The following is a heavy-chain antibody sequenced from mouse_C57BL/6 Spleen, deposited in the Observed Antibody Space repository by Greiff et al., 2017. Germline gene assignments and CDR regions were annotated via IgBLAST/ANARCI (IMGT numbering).Heavy chain of an antibody. CDR1: GYTFTSYW. CDR2: IYPGSGST. Sequence: QVQLQQPGAELVKPGASVKMSCKASGYTFTSYWITWVKQRPGQGLEWIGDIYPGSGSTNYNEKFKSKATLTVDTSSSTAYMQLSSLTAEDAAVYYCARGVGSSYPYAMDYWGQGTSVTVSS. V-gene: IGHV1-55*01. D-gene: IGHD1-1*01. CDR3: ARGVGSSYPYAMDY. J-gene: IGHJ4*01.